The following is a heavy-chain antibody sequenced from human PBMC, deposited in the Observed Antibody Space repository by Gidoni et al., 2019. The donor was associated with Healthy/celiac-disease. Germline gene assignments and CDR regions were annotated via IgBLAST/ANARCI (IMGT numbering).Heavy chain of an antibody. Sequence: QVQLVQSGAEVKKPGASVKVSCKASGYTSTSYDINWVRQATGQGLEWMGWKNPNSGNTGYAQKFQGRVTMTRNTSISTAYMELSSLRSEDTAVYYCARSRQSIFVARFLGFDLWGRGTLVTVSS. D-gene: IGHD3-3*01. CDR3: ARSRQSIFVARFLGFDL. CDR1: GYTSTSYD. CDR2: KNPNSGNT. V-gene: IGHV1-8*01. J-gene: IGHJ2*01.